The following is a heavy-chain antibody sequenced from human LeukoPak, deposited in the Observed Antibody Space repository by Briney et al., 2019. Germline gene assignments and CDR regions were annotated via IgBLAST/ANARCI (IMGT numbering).Heavy chain of an antibody. J-gene: IGHJ3*02. CDR1: GFTLSGYW. CDR3: ARDWVAGVPFDAFDI. Sequence: SGGSLRLSCAASGFTLSGYWMSWVRQAPGKGLEWVANIKEDGSETYYVDSEKGRFTISRDNAKNSLYLHMNSLTAEDTAMYYCARDWVAGVPFDAFDIWGQGTMVSVSS. V-gene: IGHV3-7*01. CDR2: IKEDGSET. D-gene: IGHD3-10*01.